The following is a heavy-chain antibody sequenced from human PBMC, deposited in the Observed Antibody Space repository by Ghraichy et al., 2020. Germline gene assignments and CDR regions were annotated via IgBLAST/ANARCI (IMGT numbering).Heavy chain of an antibody. J-gene: IGHJ3*01. Sequence: GESLNISCTASGFSISSNCMSWVRQAPGKGLEWVANINLDGTEKYYVDSMEGRSTISRDNVKNSLYLQMNSLRGEDTAVYYCARTLKDCTATRCSRDRPLKTWGPGTMVTVSS. CDR3: ARTLKDCTATRCSRDRPLKT. CDR1: GFSISSNC. D-gene: IGHD2-15*01. CDR2: INLDGTEK. V-gene: IGHV3-7*03.